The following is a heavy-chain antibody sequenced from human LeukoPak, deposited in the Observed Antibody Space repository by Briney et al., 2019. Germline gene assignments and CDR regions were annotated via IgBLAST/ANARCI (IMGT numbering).Heavy chain of an antibody. D-gene: IGHD6-19*01. CDR1: GFPFSSYD. Sequence: GGSLRLSCAASGFPFSSYDMNWVRQAPGKGLEWLSYINSASGTIYYADSVKGRFTISRDNSKNSLHLQMNSMRDEDTAVYYCARDLYNSGGDYWGQGTLVTVSS. J-gene: IGHJ4*02. CDR3: ARDLYNSGGDY. CDR2: INSASGTI. V-gene: IGHV3-48*02.